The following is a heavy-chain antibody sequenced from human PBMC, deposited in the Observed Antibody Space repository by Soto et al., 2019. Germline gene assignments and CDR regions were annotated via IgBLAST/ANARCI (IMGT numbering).Heavy chain of an antibody. J-gene: IGHJ5*02. CDR3: ASGPDLAVLVPTAKGWFDP. CDR2: ISYDGRNK. D-gene: IGHD2-2*01. Sequence: QVQMVESGGGVVQPGRSLRLSCAASGFAFSVYNMHWVRQAPGKGLEWVTFISYDGRNKYYADSVKGRFTISRDNSKNTLYLQMNSLRVEGTAVYYCASGPDLAVLVPTAKGWFDPWGQGTLVTVSS. CDR1: GFAFSVYN. V-gene: IGHV3-30*04.